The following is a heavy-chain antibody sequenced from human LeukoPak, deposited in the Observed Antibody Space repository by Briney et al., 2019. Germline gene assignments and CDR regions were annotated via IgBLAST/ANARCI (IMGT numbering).Heavy chain of an antibody. CDR1: GFTFGSSG. J-gene: IGHJ4*02. V-gene: IGHV3-30*02. D-gene: IGHD5-24*01. Sequence: GGSLRLSCAASGFTFGSSGMHWVRRAPGKGLEWVTFIRYDGSNKYYVDSVKGRFTISRDNSKNTLFLQMNSLRAEDTAVYFCAKGDGSAYFDYWGQGTLVTVSS. CDR2: IRYDGSNK. CDR3: AKGDGSAYFDY.